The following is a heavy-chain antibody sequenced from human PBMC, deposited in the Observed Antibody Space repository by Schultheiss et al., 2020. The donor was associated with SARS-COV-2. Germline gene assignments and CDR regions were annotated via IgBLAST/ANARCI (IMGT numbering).Heavy chain of an antibody. J-gene: IGHJ4*02. Sequence: RGSLRLSCAASGLTFRTYWMSWVRQVPGKGLEWVANIKQDGSEKYYMDSVKGRFTISRDNAKNSLYLQMNSLRAEDTAVYYCATSSTVRGGDDYWGQGTLVTVSS. D-gene: IGHD3-10*01. CDR3: ATSSTVRGGDDY. CDR1: GLTFRTYW. CDR2: IKQDGSEK. V-gene: IGHV3-7*03.